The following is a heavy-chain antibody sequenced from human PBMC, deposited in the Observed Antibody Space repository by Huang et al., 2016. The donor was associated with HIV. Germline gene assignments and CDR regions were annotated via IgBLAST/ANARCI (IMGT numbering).Heavy chain of an antibody. V-gene: IGHV4-39*01. J-gene: IGHJ4*02. CDR3: ARHQVTQHHVFDS. Sequence: QLQLQESGPGLVKPSETLSLTCTVSGGSIGSSDYYWGWIRQPPGKGLEWIESIYYSGYTYYNPSLKSRFTIVVDTSKNHFSLKLTSVTAADTAVYYCARHQVTQHHVFDSWGQGTLVTVSS. CDR2: IYYSGYT. CDR1: GGSIGSSDYY. D-gene: IGHD2-21*02.